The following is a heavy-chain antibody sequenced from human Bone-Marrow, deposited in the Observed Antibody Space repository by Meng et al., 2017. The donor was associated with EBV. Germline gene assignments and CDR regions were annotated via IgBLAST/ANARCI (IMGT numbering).Heavy chain of an antibody. J-gene: IGHJ4*02. CDR3: ARGQGPVEGCFDY. D-gene: IGHD6-19*01. Sequence: GQLVESGGGLVKPGGSLGLSCAAAGFTFSDHYMSWIRQAPGKGLEWVSYISSSGSSIYYVDSVKGRFTISRDNAKNSLYLQMDSLRAEDTALYYCARGQGPVEGCFDYWGQGTLVTVSS. CDR2: ISSSGSSI. CDR1: GFTFSDHY. V-gene: IGHV3-11*01.